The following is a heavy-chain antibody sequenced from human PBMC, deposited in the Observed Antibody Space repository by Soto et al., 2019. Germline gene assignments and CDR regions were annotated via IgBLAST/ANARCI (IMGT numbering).Heavy chain of an antibody. D-gene: IGHD3-22*01. CDR3: ARDYYDSSGYYYYMDV. V-gene: IGHV1-3*01. CDR2: INAGNGNT. Sequence: ASVKVSCKASGYTFTSYAMHWVRQAPGQRLEWMGWINAGNGNTKYSQKFQGRVTITRDTSASTAYMELSSLRSEDTAVYYCARDYYDSSGYYYYMDVWGKGTTVTVSS. CDR1: GYTFTSYA. J-gene: IGHJ6*03.